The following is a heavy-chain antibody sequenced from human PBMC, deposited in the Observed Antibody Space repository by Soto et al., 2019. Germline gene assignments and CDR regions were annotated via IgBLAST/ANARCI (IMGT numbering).Heavy chain of an antibody. CDR3: AKEQSMVRGMDV. J-gene: IGHJ6*02. CDR1: GFTFSSYG. V-gene: IGHV3-30*18. Sequence: GGSLRLSCAASGFTFSSYGMHWVRQAPGKGLEWVAVISYDGSNKYYADSVKGRFTISRDNSKNTLYLQMNSLRAEDTAVYYCAKEQSMVRGMDVWGQGTTVTVSS. D-gene: IGHD3-10*01. CDR2: ISYDGSNK.